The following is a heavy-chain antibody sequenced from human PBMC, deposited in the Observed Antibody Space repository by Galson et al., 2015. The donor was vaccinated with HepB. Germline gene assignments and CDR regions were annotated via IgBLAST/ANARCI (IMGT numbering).Heavy chain of an antibody. CDR3: ARGQLTGDFTASFDP. CDR1: GYTLTELS. Sequence: SVKVSCKVSGYTLTELSMHWARQAPGQGLEWMGGIIPIFGTANYAQKFQGRVTITADESTSTAYMEPSSLRSEDTAVYYCARGQLTGDFTASFDPWGQGTLVTVSS. CDR2: IIPIFGTA. D-gene: IGHD7-27*01. V-gene: IGHV1-69*13. J-gene: IGHJ5*02.